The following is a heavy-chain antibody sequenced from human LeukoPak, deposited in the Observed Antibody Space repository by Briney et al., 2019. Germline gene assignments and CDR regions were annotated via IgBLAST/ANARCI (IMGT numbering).Heavy chain of an antibody. CDR3: ARRRVTVVRGVDITSYYFDY. J-gene: IGHJ4*02. V-gene: IGHV3-20*04. CDR1: GFTFDDYG. Sequence: PGGSLRLSCAASGFTFDDYGMSWVRQVPGKGLEWVSGINWNGGSTGYADSVKGRFTISRDNAKNSLFLQMNSLRAEDTALYYCARRRVTVVRGVDITSYYFDYWGQGTLVTVSS. CDR2: INWNGGST. D-gene: IGHD3-10*01.